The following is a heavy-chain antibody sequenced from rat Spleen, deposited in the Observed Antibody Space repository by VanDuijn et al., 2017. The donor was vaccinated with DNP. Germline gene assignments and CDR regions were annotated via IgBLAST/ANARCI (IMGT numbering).Heavy chain of an antibody. J-gene: IGHJ1*01. CDR2: IWTGGGT. Sequence: QVQLKESGPGLVQPSQTLSLACTVSGFSLTSYHVHWVRQPSGKGLEWMGVIWTGGGTEYNSALKSRLSFSRDTSKSQVFLKMNSLQTEDTATYYCARIGNYDVMDAWGPGTMVTVSS. V-gene: IGHV2-43*01. CDR3: ARIGNYDVMDA. D-gene: IGHD1-12*01. CDR1: GFSLTSYH.